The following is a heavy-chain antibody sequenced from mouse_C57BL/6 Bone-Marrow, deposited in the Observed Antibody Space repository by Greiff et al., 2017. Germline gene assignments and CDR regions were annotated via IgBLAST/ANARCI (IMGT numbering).Heavy chain of an antibody. D-gene: IGHD2-5*01. Sequence: EVKLVESGGGLVKPGGSLKLSCAASGFTFSSYAMSWVRQTPEKRLEWVATISDGGSYTYYPDNVKGRFTISRDNAKNNLYLQISHLKSEDTAMYYCATYYSNHIDYWGQGTTLTVSS. V-gene: IGHV5-4*03. CDR2: ISDGGSYT. CDR1: GFTFSSYA. J-gene: IGHJ2*01. CDR3: ATYYSNHIDY.